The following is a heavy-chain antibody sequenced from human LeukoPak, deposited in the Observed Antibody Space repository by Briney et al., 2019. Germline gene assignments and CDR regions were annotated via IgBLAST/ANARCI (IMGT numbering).Heavy chain of an antibody. CDR2: IYYSGST. CDR1: GGSISSGDCY. D-gene: IGHD3-10*01. V-gene: IGHV4-30-4*08. CDR3: ARETIVRGVDY. J-gene: IGHJ4*02. Sequence: PSQTLSLTCTVSGGSISSGDCYWSWIRQPPGKGLEWIGYIYYSGSTYYNPSLKSRVTISVDTSKNQFSLKLSSVTAADTAVYYCARETIVRGVDYWGQGTLVTVSS.